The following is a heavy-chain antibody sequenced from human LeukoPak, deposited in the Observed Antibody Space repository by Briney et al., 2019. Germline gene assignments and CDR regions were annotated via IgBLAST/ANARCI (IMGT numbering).Heavy chain of an antibody. CDR1: GGSISSSSYY. CDR3: ARVKRLLWYFDL. CDR2: IYYSGST. Sequence: PSETLSLTCTVSGGSISSSSYYWGWIRQPPGKGLEWIGSIYYSGSTYYNPSLKSRVTISVDTSKNQFSLKLSSVTAADTAVYYCARVKRLLWYFDLWGRGTLVTVSS. V-gene: IGHV4-39*07. D-gene: IGHD1-26*01. J-gene: IGHJ2*01.